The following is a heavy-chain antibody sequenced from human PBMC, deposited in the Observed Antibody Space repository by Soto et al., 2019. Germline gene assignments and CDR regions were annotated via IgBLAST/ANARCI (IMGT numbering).Heavy chain of an antibody. CDR3: ARVIRVVVPAAITSYYYYYYMDV. CDR2: IYYSGST. J-gene: IGHJ6*03. V-gene: IGHV4-59*01. CDR1: GGSISSYY. Sequence: SETLSLTCTVSGGSISSYYWSWIRQPPGKGLEWIGYIYYSGSTNYNPSLKSRVTISVDTSKNQFSLKLSSVTAADTAVYYCARVIRVVVPAAITSYYYYYYMDVWGKGTTVTVSS. D-gene: IGHD2-2*01.